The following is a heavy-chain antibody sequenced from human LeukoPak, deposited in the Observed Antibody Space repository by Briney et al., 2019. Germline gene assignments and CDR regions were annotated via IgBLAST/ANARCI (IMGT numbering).Heavy chain of an antibody. J-gene: IGHJ6*02. V-gene: IGHV1-2*02. CDR1: GYTFTGYY. D-gene: IGHD6-19*01. CDR2: INPNSGGT. Sequence: ASVKVSCKASGYTFTGYYMRWVRQAPGQGLEWMGWINPNSGGTNYAQKFQGRVTMTRDTSISTAYMELSRLRSDDTAVYYCARDRAEYSSGWYYYYYYGMDVWGQGTTVTVSS. CDR3: ARDRAEYSSGWYYYYYYGMDV.